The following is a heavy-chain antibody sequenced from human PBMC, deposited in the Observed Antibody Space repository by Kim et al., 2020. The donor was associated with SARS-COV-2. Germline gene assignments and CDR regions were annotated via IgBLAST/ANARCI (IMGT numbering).Heavy chain of an antibody. Sequence: GRFTISRDNSKNTLYLQMNSLRAEDTAVYYCAKGRQTMYYDILTGYYSDYWGQGTLVTVSS. J-gene: IGHJ4*02. D-gene: IGHD3-9*01. V-gene: IGHV3-23*01. CDR3: AKGRQTMYYDILTGYYSDY.